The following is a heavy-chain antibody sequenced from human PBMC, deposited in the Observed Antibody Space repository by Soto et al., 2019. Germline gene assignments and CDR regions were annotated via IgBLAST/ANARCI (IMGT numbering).Heavy chain of an antibody. CDR1: GGTFSSYA. V-gene: IGHV1-69*12. J-gene: IGHJ6*02. Sequence: QVQLVQSGAEVKKPGSSVKVSCKASGGTFSSYAISWVRQAPGQGLEWMGGIIPIFGTAADAQKIQGRVTITADEATSTAYMELSSLRSEATAAYYWASVETQRYYYGMDVWGQGTTVTFSS. CDR3: ASVETQRYYYGMDV. D-gene: IGHD2-15*01. CDR2: IIPIFGTA.